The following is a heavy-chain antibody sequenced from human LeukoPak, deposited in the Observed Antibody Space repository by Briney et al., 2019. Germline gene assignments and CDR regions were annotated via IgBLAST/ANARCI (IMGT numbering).Heavy chain of an antibody. V-gene: IGHV4-59*08. CDR2: IYYSGST. CDR3: ARLTPYYYYGMDV. CDR1: DASINGFY. J-gene: IGHJ6*02. Sequence: SETLSLTCTVSDASINGFYWSWIRQPPGKGLEWIGYIYYSGSTNYNPSLKSRVTLSVDTSKNQFSLKVSSVTAADTAVYYCARLTPYYYYGMDVWGQGTTVTVSS.